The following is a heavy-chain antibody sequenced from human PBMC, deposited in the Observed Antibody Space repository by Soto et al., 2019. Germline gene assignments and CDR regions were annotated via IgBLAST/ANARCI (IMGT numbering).Heavy chain of an antibody. D-gene: IGHD1-26*01. CDR1: GYSFTTYW. V-gene: IGHV5-10-1*01. CDR2: IDPADSST. J-gene: IGHJ6*02. CDR3: ARLEKWYYNYYGLDV. Sequence: ESLKISCQGSGYSFTTYWISWVRQMPGKGLEWMGKIDPADSSTNYSPSFQGHITISVDRSINTAHLQFSSLKAADTAVYYCARLEKWYYNYYGLDVWGQGTMVTV.